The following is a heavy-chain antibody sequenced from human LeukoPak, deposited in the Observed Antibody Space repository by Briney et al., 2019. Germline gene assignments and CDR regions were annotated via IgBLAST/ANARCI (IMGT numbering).Heavy chain of an antibody. J-gene: IGHJ4*02. CDR1: GYSFSSYW. V-gene: IGHV5-51*01. CDR3: ARQSSHRNNDY. CDR2: IYPGDSDV. Sequence: GESLKISCQGSGYSFSSYWIGWVRQMPGKGLEWMGIIYPGDSDVKYSPSFQGQVTFSADKSNSTAYLQWSSLKASDTAVYFCARQSSHRNNDYWGQGTLVTVSS. D-gene: IGHD1-14*01.